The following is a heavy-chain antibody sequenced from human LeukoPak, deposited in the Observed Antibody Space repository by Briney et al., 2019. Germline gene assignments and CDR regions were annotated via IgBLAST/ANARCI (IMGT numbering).Heavy chain of an antibody. Sequence: PGGSLRLSCAPSGFTVHSNYMSWVRQAPGKGLEWVSVIDRSGVTHYADSVKGRFTISRDNSKNTLYLQMNSLRAEDTGVYYCAKDYRAHPLRPNWLDPWGQGTLVTVSS. J-gene: IGHJ5*02. CDR2: IDRSGVT. CDR1: GFTVHSNY. V-gene: IGHV3-53*01. CDR3: AKDYRAHPLRPNWLDP. D-gene: IGHD1-26*01.